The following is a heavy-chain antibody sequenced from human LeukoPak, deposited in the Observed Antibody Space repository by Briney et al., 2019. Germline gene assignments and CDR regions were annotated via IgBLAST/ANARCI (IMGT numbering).Heavy chain of an antibody. D-gene: IGHD4-17*01. CDR3: ARDSDYDAFDI. Sequence: GGSLRLSCAASGFTVSSNYMSWVRQAPGKGLEWVSVIYSGGSTYYPDSVKGRFTISRDNSKNTLYLQMNSLRAEDTAVYYCARDSDYDAFDIWGQGTMVTVSS. CDR1: GFTVSSNY. J-gene: IGHJ3*02. V-gene: IGHV3-66*01. CDR2: IYSGGST.